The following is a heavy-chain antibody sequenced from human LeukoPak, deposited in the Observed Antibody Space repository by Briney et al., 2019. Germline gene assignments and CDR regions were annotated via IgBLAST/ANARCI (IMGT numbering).Heavy chain of an antibody. J-gene: IGHJ5*02. V-gene: IGHV4-34*01. CDR1: GGSFSGYY. CDR2: INHSGST. CDR3: ARRIRDSSGWYRVWFDP. D-gene: IGHD6-19*01. Sequence: PSETLSLTCAVYGGSFSGYYWSWIRQPPGKGLEWIGEINHSGSTNYNPSLKSRVTISVDTSKNQFSLKLSSVTAADTAVYYCARRIRDSSGWYRVWFDPWGQGTLVTVSS.